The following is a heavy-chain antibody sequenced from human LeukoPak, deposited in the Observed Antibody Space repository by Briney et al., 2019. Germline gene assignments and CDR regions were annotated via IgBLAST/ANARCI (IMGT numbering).Heavy chain of an antibody. CDR3: ARDVRRSTVTTGWFDP. V-gene: IGHV4-59*01. J-gene: IGHJ5*02. CDR2: IYYSGST. Sequence: SETLSLTCTVSGGSISSYYWSWIRQPPGKGLEWIGDIYYSGSTNYNPSLKSRVTISVDTSKNQFSLKLSSVTAADTAVYYCARDVRRSTVTTGWFDPWGQGTLVTVSS. CDR1: GGSISSYY. D-gene: IGHD4-17*01.